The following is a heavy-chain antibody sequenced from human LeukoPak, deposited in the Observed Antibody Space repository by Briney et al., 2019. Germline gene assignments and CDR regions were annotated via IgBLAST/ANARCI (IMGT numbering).Heavy chain of an antibody. CDR3: ARGVIQLWTRYFDY. V-gene: IGHV4-59*01. J-gene: IGHJ4*02. Sequence: TSETLSLTCTVSGGSISSYYWSWIRQPPGKGLEWIGYIYYSGSTNYNLSLKSRVTISVDTSKNQFPLKLSSVTAADTAVYYCARGVIQLWTRYFDYWGQGTLVTVSS. CDR2: IYYSGST. D-gene: IGHD5-18*01. CDR1: GGSISSYY.